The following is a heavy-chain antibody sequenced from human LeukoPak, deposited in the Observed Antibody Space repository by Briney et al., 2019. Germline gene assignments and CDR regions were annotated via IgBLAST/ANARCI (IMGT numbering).Heavy chain of an antibody. V-gene: IGHV4-59*01. CDR2: IYYSGST. CDR3: ARAGRWLQSTGDFDY. CDR1: GASISKDY. D-gene: IGHD5-24*01. J-gene: IGHJ4*02. Sequence: SETLSLACTVSGASISKDYWAWIRQPPGKGLEWIGSIYYSGSTYYNPSLKSRVTISVDTSKNQFSLKLSSVTAADTAVYYCARAGRWLQSTGDFDYWGQGTLVTVSS.